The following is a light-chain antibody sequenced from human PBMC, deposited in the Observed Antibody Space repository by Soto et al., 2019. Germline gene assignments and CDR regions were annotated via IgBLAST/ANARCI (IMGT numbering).Light chain of an antibody. J-gene: IGKJ2*01. CDR3: QQYDNYPYT. CDR1: QSISSW. Sequence: DIQMTQSPSTLSASVGDRVTITCRASQSISSWLAWYQQKPGKAPKILIYKASSLESGVPSRFSGSGSGTEFTLTISSLQPDDFATSYCQQYDNYPYTFGQGSKLEIK. CDR2: KAS. V-gene: IGKV1-5*03.